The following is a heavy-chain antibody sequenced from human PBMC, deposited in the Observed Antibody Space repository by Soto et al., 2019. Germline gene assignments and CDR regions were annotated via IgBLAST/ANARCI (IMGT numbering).Heavy chain of an antibody. CDR1: GFTFSSYS. CDR2: ISSSSSYI. J-gene: IGHJ5*02. Sequence: EVQLVESGGGLVKPGGSLRLSCAASGFTFSSYSMNWVRQAPGKGLEWVSSISSSSSYIYYVDSVKGRFTISRDNAKNSLYLQTNSLRTEDTAVYYCACGPPPLAAAKNWFDPWGQGTLVTVSS. V-gene: IGHV3-21*01. D-gene: IGHD6-13*01. CDR3: ACGPPPLAAAKNWFDP.